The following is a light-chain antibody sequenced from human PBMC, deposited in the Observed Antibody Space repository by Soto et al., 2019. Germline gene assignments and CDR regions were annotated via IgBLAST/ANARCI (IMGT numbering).Light chain of an antibody. V-gene: IGKV3-15*01. Sequence: EVVMTQSPATLSVSPGERATLSCRASQSVNANLAWHQQKPGQAPRLLIHGASNRATGIPARFSGSGFGTEFILTISSLQPEDFAVYYCQQYNTWLWTFGQGTKVEI. CDR1: QSVNAN. CDR2: GAS. CDR3: QQYNTWLWT. J-gene: IGKJ1*01.